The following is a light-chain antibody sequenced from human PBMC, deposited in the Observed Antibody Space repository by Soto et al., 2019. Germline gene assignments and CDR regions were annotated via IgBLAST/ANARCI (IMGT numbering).Light chain of an antibody. CDR1: QTVTSSY. V-gene: IGKV3-20*01. J-gene: IGKJ1*01. Sequence: EIGLTQSPGALSFSPGERATLSCRASQTVTSSYLAWYQQKPGQAPRLLISGASNRATGTPDRFRGSGSGTDFTLTITRLEPEDFAVYYCHQYGSAPWTFGQGTKVDIK. CDR3: HQYGSAPWT. CDR2: GAS.